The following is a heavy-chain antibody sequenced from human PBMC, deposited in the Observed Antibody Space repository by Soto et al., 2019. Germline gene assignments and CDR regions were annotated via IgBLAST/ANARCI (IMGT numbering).Heavy chain of an antibody. CDR3: ARLPYNWNHVGESDY. CDR1: GYSFTSYW. CDR2: IDPSDSYT. Sequence: PGESLKISCKGSGYSFTSYWISWVRQMPGKGVEWMGRIDPSDSYTNYSPSFQGHVTISADKSISTAYLQWSSLKASDTAMYYCARLPYNWNHVGESDYWGQGXLVTVYS. J-gene: IGHJ4*02. V-gene: IGHV5-10-1*01. D-gene: IGHD1-20*01.